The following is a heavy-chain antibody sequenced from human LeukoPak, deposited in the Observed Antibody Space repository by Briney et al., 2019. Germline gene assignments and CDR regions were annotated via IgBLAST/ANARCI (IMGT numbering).Heavy chain of an antibody. CDR2: IIPIFGTA. CDR3: ARDPEGYYGSGSYWDY. J-gene: IGHJ4*02. Sequence: SVKVSCKASGGTFSSYAISWVRQAPGQGLEWMGGIIPIFGTANYAQKFQGRVTITANESTSTAYMELSSLRSEDTAVYYCARDPEGYYGSGSYWDYWGQGTLVTVSS. CDR1: GGTFSSYA. V-gene: IGHV1-69*13. D-gene: IGHD3-10*01.